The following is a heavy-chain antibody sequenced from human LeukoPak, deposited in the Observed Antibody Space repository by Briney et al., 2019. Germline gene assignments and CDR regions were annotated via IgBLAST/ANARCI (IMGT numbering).Heavy chain of an antibody. J-gene: IGHJ6*02. CDR3: ARGGYYPHYYYYYGMDV. CDR1: GGFVSSSSYY. CDR2: IYHSGST. V-gene: IGHV4-30-2*01. D-gene: IGHD3-10*01. Sequence: SETLSLTCTVSGGFVSSSSYYWSWIRQPPGKGLEWIGYIYHSGSTYYNPSLKSRVTISVDTSKNQFSLKLSSVTAADTAAYYCARGGYYPHYYYYYGMDVWGQGTTVTVSS.